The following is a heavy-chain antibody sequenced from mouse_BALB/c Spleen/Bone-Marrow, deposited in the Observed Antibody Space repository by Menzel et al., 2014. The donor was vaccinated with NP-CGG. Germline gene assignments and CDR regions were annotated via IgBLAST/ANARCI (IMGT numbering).Heavy chain of an antibody. CDR1: GYTFTNYW. D-gene: IGHD1-1*02. Sequence: QVQLKESGAELVRPGTSVKISCKASGYTFTNYWLGWGKQRPGHGLEWIGDIYPGGGYTNYNERFKGKATLTADTSSSTAYMQLSSLTSGDSAVYFCARGNGPYAMDYWGQGTSVTVSS. CDR2: IYPGGGYT. V-gene: IGHV1-63*02. J-gene: IGHJ4*01. CDR3: ARGNGPYAMDY.